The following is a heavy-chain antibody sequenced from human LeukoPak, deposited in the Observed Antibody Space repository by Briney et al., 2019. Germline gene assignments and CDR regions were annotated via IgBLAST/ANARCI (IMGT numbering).Heavy chain of an antibody. V-gene: IGHV3-23*01. J-gene: IGHJ4*02. D-gene: IGHD7-27*01. Sequence: GGSLRLSCAASGFTFSSYAMSWVRQAPGKGLEWVSAISGSGGSTYYADSVKGRFTISRDNAKNSLYLQMNSLRAEDTAVYHCARDRNWDTDYWGQGTLVTVSS. CDR3: ARDRNWDTDY. CDR2: ISGSGGST. CDR1: GFTFSSYA.